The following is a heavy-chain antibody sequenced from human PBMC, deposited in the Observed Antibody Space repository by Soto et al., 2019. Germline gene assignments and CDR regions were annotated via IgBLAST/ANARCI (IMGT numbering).Heavy chain of an antibody. CDR1: GYSFTGLD. CDR3: ARGVTAGVDY. D-gene: IGHD1-26*01. Sequence: QVQLVQSGAEARVPGASVKVSCKASGYSFTGLDINWVRQTTGQGLEWMGWMEPSSGRTGYAQKFQGRVTMTRDTSINTAYMELSSQTSDDAAFYYCARGVTAGVDYWGQGTLVTVSS. V-gene: IGHV1-8*01. CDR2: MEPSSGRT. J-gene: IGHJ4*02.